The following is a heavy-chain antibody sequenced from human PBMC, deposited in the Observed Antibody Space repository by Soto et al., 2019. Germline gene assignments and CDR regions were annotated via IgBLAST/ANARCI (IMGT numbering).Heavy chain of an antibody. CDR3: ARDSPSRYGGVYGGMDV. CDR1: GFTFSSYS. CDR2: ISSSSSTI. Sequence: EVQLVESGGGLVQPGGSLRLSCAASGFTFSSYSMNWVRQAPGKGLEWVSYISSSSSTIYYADSVKGRFTISRDNAKNSLYMKLNRLRDEDKAVYYGARDSPSRYGGVYGGMDVCGQGATVTVSS. D-gene: IGHD4-17*01. V-gene: IGHV3-48*02. J-gene: IGHJ6*01.